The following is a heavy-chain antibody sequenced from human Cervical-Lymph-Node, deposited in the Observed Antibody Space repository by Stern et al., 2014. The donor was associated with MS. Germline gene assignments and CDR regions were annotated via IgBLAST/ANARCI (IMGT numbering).Heavy chain of an antibody. J-gene: IGHJ4*02. CDR1: GYSFTDYW. Sequence: VQLVQSGAEVKKPGESLKISCKASGYSFTDYWNGWGRQMPGQGLEWMGIIYPDDSDTRYNPSFQGQVTMSADEYISTAYLQWNSLEASDTATYYCARHLAPFNSGWYFDSWGQGTLVTVSS. CDR3: ARHLAPFNSGWYFDS. CDR2: IYPDDSDT. V-gene: IGHV5-51*01. D-gene: IGHD6-19*01.